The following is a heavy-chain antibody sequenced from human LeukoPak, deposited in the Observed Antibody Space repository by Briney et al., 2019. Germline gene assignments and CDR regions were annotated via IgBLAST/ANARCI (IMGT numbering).Heavy chain of an antibody. CDR2: IYYSGST. D-gene: IGHD4-11*01. CDR1: AGSISSGGYY. CDR3: ARATTDYTTYYFDY. V-gene: IGHV4-31*03. Sequence: PSQTLSLTRTVSAGSISSGGYYWTWIREHPEKGLEWIGYIYYSGSTYYNMSLKSRVTISVDTSKNQFSLKLSSVTAADTAVFYCARATTDYTTYYFDYWGQGTLVTVYS. J-gene: IGHJ4*02.